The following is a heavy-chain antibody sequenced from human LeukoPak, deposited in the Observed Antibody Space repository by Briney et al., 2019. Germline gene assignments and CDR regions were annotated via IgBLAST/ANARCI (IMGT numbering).Heavy chain of an antibody. D-gene: IGHD3-10*01. CDR1: GGSISSYY. CDR3: VGELPNYYFDY. J-gene: IGHJ4*02. V-gene: IGHV4-59*12. Sequence: SETLSLTCTVSGGSISSYYWSWIRQPPGKGLEWIGYIYYSGSTNYNPSLKSRVTISVDTSKNQFSLKLSSVTAADTAVYYCVGELPNYYFDYWGQGTLVTVSS. CDR2: IYYSGST.